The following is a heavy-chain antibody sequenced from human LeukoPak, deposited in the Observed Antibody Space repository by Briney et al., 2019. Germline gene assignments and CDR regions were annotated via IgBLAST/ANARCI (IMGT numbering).Heavy chain of an antibody. V-gene: IGHV1-8*01. CDR3: ARVSGGSWYVKRPYYGMDV. D-gene: IGHD6-13*01. CDR2: MNPNSGNT. Sequence: ASVKVSCKASGYTFTSYDINWVRQATGQGLEWMGWMNPNSGNTGYAQKFQGRVTMTRNTSISTAYMELSSLRSEDTAVYYCARVSGGSWYVKRPYYGMDVWGQGTTVTVSS. J-gene: IGHJ6*02. CDR1: GYTFTSYD.